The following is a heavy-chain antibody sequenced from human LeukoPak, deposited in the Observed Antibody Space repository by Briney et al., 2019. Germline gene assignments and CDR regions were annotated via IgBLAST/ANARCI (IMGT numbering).Heavy chain of an antibody. J-gene: IGHJ5*02. CDR1: GGSISSGSYY. Sequence: SETLSLTCTVSGGSISSGSYYWSWIRQPAGNGLQLIGRICTSGSPSYNPSLKSRVTISLDTSKNQFSLKLSSVTAADTAVYFFFKQKTAYDILTGYYSSWFDPWGQGTLVTVSS. V-gene: IGHV4-61*02. CDR3: FKQKTAYDILTGYYSSWFDP. CDR2: ICTSGSP. D-gene: IGHD3-9*01.